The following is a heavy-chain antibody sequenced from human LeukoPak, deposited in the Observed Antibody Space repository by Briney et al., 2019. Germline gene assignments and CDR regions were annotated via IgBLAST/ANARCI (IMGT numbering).Heavy chain of an antibody. CDR3: ARRWNYGRNYYIDV. CDR2: INDSGRI. V-gene: IGHV4-34*01. CDR1: GGSFSNYY. Sequence: SETLSLTCAVYGGSFSNYYWGWIRQPPGKGLEWIGEINDSGRINYNPSLMSRVTISVDTSKNQFSLRLTSVTARDTAVYYCARRWNYGRNYYIDVWGKGATVSVSS. D-gene: IGHD1-7*01. J-gene: IGHJ6*03.